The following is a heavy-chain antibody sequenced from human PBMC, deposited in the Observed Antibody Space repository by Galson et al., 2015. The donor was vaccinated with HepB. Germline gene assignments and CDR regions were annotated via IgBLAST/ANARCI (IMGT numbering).Heavy chain of an antibody. D-gene: IGHD1-26*01. V-gene: IGHV1-69*13. CDR3: ARAKVGATPYYYYMDV. CDR2: IIPIFGTA. Sequence: SVKVSCKASGGTFSSYAISWVQQAPGQGLEWMGGIIPIFGTANYAQKFQGRVTITADESTSTAYMELSSLRSEDTAVYYCARAKVGATPYYYYMDVWGKGTTVTVSS. J-gene: IGHJ6*03. CDR1: GGTFSSYA.